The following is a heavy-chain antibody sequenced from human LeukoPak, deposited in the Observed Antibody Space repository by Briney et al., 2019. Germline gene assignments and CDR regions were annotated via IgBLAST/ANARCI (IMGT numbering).Heavy chain of an antibody. CDR1: GGSISSYY. Sequence: SETLSLTCTVSGGSISSYYWSWIRQPPGKGLEWIGYIYYSGSTNYNPSLKSRVTISVDTSKNQFSLKLSSVTAADTAVYYCARTYYDFWSPPNYYMDVCGKGTTVTVSS. J-gene: IGHJ6*03. CDR2: IYYSGST. CDR3: ARTYYDFWSPPNYYMDV. D-gene: IGHD3-3*01. V-gene: IGHV4-59*08.